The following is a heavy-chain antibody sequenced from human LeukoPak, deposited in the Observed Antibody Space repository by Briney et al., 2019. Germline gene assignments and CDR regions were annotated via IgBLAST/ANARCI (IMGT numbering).Heavy chain of an antibody. CDR1: GGSMNSSSYY. V-gene: IGHV4-39*07. D-gene: IGHD3-10*01. Sequence: SETLSLTCSVSGGSMNSSSYYWAWIRQPPGKGLEWIGEINHSGGTNYNPSLKSRVTISVDTSKNQFSLKLSSVTAADTAVYYCARGRRMVRGVITHYYYYMDVWGKGTTVTVSS. CDR2: INHSGGT. J-gene: IGHJ6*03. CDR3: ARGRRMVRGVITHYYYYMDV.